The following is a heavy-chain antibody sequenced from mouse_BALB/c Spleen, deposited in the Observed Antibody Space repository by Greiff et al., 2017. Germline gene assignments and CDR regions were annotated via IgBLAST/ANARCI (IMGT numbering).Heavy chain of an antibody. Sequence: EVKLMESGGGLVQPGGSLKLSCAASGFTFSSYGMSWVRQTPDKRLELVATINSNGGSTYYPDSVKGRFTISRDNAKNTLYLQMSSLKSEDTAMYYCAKLCAYWGQGTLVTVSA. CDR3: AKLCAY. CDR1: GFTFSSYG. D-gene: IGHD6-1*01. V-gene: IGHV5-6-3*01. J-gene: IGHJ3*01. CDR2: INSNGGST.